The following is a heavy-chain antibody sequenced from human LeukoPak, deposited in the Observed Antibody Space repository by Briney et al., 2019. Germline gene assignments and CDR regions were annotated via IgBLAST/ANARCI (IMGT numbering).Heavy chain of an antibody. CDR3: ARDEYSSSLFWYFDL. CDR2: ISAYNGNT. D-gene: IGHD6-6*01. J-gene: IGHJ2*01. Sequence: GASVKVSCKASGYTFTSYGISWVRQAPGQGLEWMGWISAYNGNTNYAQKLQGRVTMTTDTSTSTAYMELRSLRSDDTAVYYCARDEYSSSLFWYFDLWGRGTLVTVSS. V-gene: IGHV1-18*01. CDR1: GYTFTSYG.